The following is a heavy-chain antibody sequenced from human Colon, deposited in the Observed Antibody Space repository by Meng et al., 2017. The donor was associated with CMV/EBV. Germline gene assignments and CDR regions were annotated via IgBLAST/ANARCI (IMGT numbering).Heavy chain of an antibody. CDR2: IRHDAGNEQ. CDR3: VRGGQHVVPAVTYYFYYAMDV. V-gene: IGHV3-7*01. J-gene: IGHJ6*02. D-gene: IGHD2-2*01. Sequence: GESLKISCVGSGFTFNNYWMTWVRQAPGKGLEWVANIRHDAGNEQYYLESVKGRFTISRDNSKNALYLRMNTLRPDDTAVYYCVRGGQHVVPAVTYYFYYAMDVWGQGTMVTVSS. CDR1: GFTFNNYW.